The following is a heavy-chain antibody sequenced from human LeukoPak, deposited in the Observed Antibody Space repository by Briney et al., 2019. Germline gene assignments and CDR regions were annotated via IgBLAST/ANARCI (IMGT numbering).Heavy chain of an antibody. Sequence: ASVKVSCKASGYTFTGYYMHWVRQAPGQGLEWMGWINPNSGGTNYAQKFQGRVTMTRDTSISTAYMELSRLRSDDTAVYYCARVGGWYEGHFDYWGQGTLVTVSS. CDR3: ARVGGWYEGHFDY. CDR2: INPNSGGT. CDR1: GYTFTGYY. V-gene: IGHV1-2*02. J-gene: IGHJ4*02. D-gene: IGHD6-19*01.